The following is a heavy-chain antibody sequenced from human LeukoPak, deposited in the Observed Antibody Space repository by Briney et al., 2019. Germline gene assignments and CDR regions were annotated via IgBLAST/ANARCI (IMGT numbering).Heavy chain of an antibody. CDR3: VKDNPLDY. Sequence: QAGGSLRLSCAASGFTFSSYAMSWVRQAPGKGLEWVSSISGSGGGTYYADSVKGRFTISRDNSKNTLYLHINSLRAEDTAVYYCVKDNPLDYWGQGTLVIVSS. CDR1: GFTFSSYA. V-gene: IGHV3-23*01. D-gene: IGHD1-14*01. CDR2: ISGSGGGT. J-gene: IGHJ4*02.